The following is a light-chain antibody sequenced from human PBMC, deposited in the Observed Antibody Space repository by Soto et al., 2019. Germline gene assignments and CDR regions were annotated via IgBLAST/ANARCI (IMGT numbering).Light chain of an antibody. V-gene: IGKV3-15*01. CDR2: GAS. CDR1: QSVADN. J-gene: IGKJ5*01. CDR3: QQYNYWPIT. Sequence: SPTTLSVSQGARVTLSCRSSQSVADNLAWFQQKPGQGPRLLIYGASTRATGIPARFSGSGSETDFTLTVSSLRSEDSAVYYCQQYNYWPITFGQGTRLEIK.